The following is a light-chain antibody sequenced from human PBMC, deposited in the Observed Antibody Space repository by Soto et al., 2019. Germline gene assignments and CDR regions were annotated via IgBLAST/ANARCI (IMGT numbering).Light chain of an antibody. J-gene: IGLJ1*01. CDR3: SSYTSSTTLYV. CDR2: EVS. V-gene: IGLV2-14*01. CDR1: SSDVGGYNY. Sequence: QSVLTQPASVSGSPGQPITISCTGTSSDVGGYNYVSWYQQHPGKVPKLMIYEVSNRPSGVSNRFSGSKSGNTASRTISGLQAEDEADYYCSSYTSSTTLYVFGTGTKVTVL.